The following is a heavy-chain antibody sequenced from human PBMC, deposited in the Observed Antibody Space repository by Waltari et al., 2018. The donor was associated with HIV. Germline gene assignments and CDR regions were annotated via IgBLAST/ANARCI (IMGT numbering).Heavy chain of an antibody. CDR1: GGSISSSNYY. J-gene: IGHJ3*02. CDR2: IDDSGST. CDR3: ARPSKQRTPVSAFDI. V-gene: IGHV4-39*01. Sequence: QLQLQESGPGLMKPSETLSLTCTASGGSISSSNYYWGWIRQPPGKGLEWMGSIDDSGSTYYNPSLRSRVTISVDTSKNQFSLKVSSVTAADTAVYYCARPSKQRTPVSAFDIWGQGTMVTVSS. D-gene: IGHD6-25*01.